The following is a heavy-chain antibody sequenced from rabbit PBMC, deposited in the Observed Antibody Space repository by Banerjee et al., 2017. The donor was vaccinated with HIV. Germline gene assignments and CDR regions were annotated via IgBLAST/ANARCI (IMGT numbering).Heavy chain of an antibody. CDR3: ARRDYGSSTYYDL. CDR1: GFSFSSSYW. J-gene: IGHJ3*01. D-gene: IGHD8-1*01. Sequence: QEQLVESGGGLVQPGASLTLTCTASGFSFSSSYWMCWVRQAPGKGLEWIGCIYGGSSGSTYYASWAKGRFTISKTSSTTVTLQMTSLTAADTATYFCARRDYGSSTYYDLWGQGTLVTVS. CDR2: IYGGSSGST. V-gene: IGHV1S45*01.